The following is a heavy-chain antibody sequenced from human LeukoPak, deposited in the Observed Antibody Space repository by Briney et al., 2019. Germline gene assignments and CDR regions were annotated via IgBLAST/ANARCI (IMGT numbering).Heavy chain of an antibody. CDR1: GYSISSGYY. D-gene: IGHD2-2*01. J-gene: IGHJ4*02. CDR2: IYHSGST. CDR3: AREVPASSPPDY. V-gene: IGHV4-38-2*02. Sequence: PSETLSLTCTVSGYSISSGYYWGWIRQPPGKGLEWIGGIYHSGSTYYNPSLRSRVTISVDSSKNQFSQKMSSVTAANTAVYYCAREVPASSPPDYWGQGTLVTVSS.